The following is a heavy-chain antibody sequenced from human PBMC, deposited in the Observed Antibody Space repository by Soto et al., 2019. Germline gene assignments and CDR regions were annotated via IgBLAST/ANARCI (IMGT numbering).Heavy chain of an antibody. CDR3: ARVAGDDPLDI. V-gene: IGHV3-53*04. CDR1: GFSVSSNY. CDR2: MYSGGTT. D-gene: IGHD2-21*02. J-gene: IGHJ3*02. Sequence: EVQLVESGGGLVQPGGSLRLSCAASGFSVSSNYMTWVRQAPGKGLEWVSIMYSGGTTYYAESVKGRFTISRHISKNTLDLQMNTLRFEDTAVYYCARVAGDDPLDIWGPGTMVTVSS.